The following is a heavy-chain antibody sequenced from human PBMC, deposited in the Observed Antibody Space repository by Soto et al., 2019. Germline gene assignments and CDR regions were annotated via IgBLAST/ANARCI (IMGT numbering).Heavy chain of an antibody. D-gene: IGHD1-26*01. CDR3: AGGSGSPGWFDY. J-gene: IGHJ4*02. CDR1: GGSFSSSSYY. CDR2: IYYSGST. V-gene: IGHV4-39*01. Sequence: SETLSLTCTVSGGSFSSSSYYWGWIRQPPGKGLEWIGSIYYSGSTYYNPSLKSRVTISVDTSKNQFSLRLSSVTAADTAVYYCAGGSGSPGWFDYWGQGTQVTVSS.